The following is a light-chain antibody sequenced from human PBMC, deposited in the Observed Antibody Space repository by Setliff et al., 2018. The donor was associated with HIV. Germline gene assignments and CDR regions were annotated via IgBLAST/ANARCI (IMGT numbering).Light chain of an antibody. CDR2: GVS. V-gene: IGLV2-14*02. J-gene: IGLJ1*01. CDR1: SSNVGSYNL. CDR3: TSYSSRSTPYV. Sequence: QSVLSQPASVSGSPGQSITISCTGTSSNVGSYNLVSWYQQYAGDATKRIIFGVSKRPSGVSHRFSASKSGNTASLTISGLQAEDEADYYCTSYSSRSTPYVFGTGTKVTVL.